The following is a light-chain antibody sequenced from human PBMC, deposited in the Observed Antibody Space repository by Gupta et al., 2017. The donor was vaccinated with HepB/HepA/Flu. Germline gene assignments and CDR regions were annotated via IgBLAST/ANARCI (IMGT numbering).Light chain of an antibody. CDR1: SSNVGRDN. CDR2: NDD. CDR3: AAWDNSLSAYV. V-gene: IGLV1-47*02. J-gene: IGLJ1*01. Sequence: QPVLTQPPSASGTPGQRVAISCSGSSSNVGRDNVYWYRQLPGTAPKLLIYNDDRRPSGVPDRFSGSKSGTSASLAISVLRSEDEADYYCAAWDNSLSAYVFGTGTWVTVL.